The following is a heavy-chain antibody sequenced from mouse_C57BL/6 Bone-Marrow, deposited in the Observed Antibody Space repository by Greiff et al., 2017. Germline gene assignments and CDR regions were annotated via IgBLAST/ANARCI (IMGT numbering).Heavy chain of an antibody. D-gene: IGHD2-2*01. J-gene: IGHJ2*01. CDR3: ARSYGYVEGVDY. CDR1: GYTFTSYW. V-gene: IGHV1-55*01. Sequence: QVQLQQPGAELVKPGASVKMSCKASGYTFTSYWITWVKQRPGQGLEWIGDIYPGSGSTNYNEKFKSKATLTVDTSSSTAYMQLSSLTSEDSAVYYCARSYGYVEGVDYWGQGTTLTVSS. CDR2: IYPGSGST.